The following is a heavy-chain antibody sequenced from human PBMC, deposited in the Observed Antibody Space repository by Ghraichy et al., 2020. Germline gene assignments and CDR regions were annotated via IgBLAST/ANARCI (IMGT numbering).Heavy chain of an antibody. J-gene: IGHJ6*03. CDR2: IWYDGSNK. D-gene: IGHD6-13*01. V-gene: IGHV3-33*06. CDR3: AKEGPGGRAAAVTGYYMDV. CDR1: EFSFSDYG. Sequence: GGSLRLSCAASEFSFSDYGMHWVRQAPGKGLQWVAVIWYDGSNKYYVESVKGRFTISRDNSKNTLYLEMIGLRAEDTAVYYCAKEGPGGRAAAVTGYYMDVWGKGTMVTVSS.